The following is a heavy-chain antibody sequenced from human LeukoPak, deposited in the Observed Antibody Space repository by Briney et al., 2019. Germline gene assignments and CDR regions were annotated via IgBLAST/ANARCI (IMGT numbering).Heavy chain of an antibody. CDR1: GFTFSSYS. CDR2: ISSSSYI. D-gene: IGHD4-17*01. J-gene: IGHJ4*02. V-gene: IGHV3-21*01. Sequence: GGSLRLSCAASGFTFSSYSMNWVRQAPGKGLEWVSSISSSSYIYYADSLKGRFTISRDNANNSLYLQMNSLRAEDTAVYYCARDLGQYGDYSFDYWGQGTLVTVSS. CDR3: ARDLGQYGDYSFDY.